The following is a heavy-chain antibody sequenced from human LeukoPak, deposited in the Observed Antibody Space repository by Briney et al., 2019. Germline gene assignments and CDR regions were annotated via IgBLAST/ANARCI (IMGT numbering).Heavy chain of an antibody. V-gene: IGHV3-23*01. CDR3: ARDQGITMTYFDY. J-gene: IGHJ4*02. Sequence: GGSLRLFCAASGFTFSSYAMSWVRQAPGKGLEWVSAISGSGGSTYYADSVKGRFTISRDNSKNTLYLQMNSLRAEDTAVYYCARDQGITMTYFDYWGQGTLVTVSS. CDR2: ISGSGGST. CDR1: GFTFSSYA. D-gene: IGHD3-22*01.